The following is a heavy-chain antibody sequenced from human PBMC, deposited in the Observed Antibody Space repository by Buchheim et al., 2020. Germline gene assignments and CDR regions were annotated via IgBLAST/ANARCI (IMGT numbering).Heavy chain of an antibody. Sequence: QVQLVQSGAEVKKPGASVKVSCKASGYTFTSYGISWVRQAPGQGLEWMGWISAYKGNTKYAQKLQGRVTMTTDTSTSTAYMELRSLRSDDTAVYYCARCPAELLYYYDSSGYYFDYWGQGTL. J-gene: IGHJ4*02. CDR1: GYTFTSYG. D-gene: IGHD3-22*01. CDR3: ARCPAELLYYYDSSGYYFDY. V-gene: IGHV1-18*01. CDR2: ISAYKGNT.